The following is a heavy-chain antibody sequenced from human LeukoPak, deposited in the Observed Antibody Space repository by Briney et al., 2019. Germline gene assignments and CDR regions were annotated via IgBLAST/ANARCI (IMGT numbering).Heavy chain of an antibody. CDR2: IYFTGTT. D-gene: IGHD3-22*01. J-gene: IGHJ3*02. CDR3: ASQVVVNAFDI. CDR1: GGSITSYY. Sequence: SETLSLTCTVSGGSITSYYWSWIRQPPGKGLEWIAYIYFTGTTSYNPSLKSRGTISVDTSKNQFSLKLSSVTAADTAIYYCASQVVVNAFDIWGQGRMVTVSS. V-gene: IGHV4-59*01.